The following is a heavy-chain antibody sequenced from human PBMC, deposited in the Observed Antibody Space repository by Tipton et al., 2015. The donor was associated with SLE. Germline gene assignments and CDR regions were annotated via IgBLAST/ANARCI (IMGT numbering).Heavy chain of an antibody. D-gene: IGHD6-19*01. Sequence: LRLSCTVSGGSISSYYWSWIRQHPGKDLEWIGYIYRSGATYYNPSLESRLAILLDTSKNQFSLRLSSVTAADTAVYYCARDLGPGIAVAASYYFDYWGQGTLVTVSS. CDR2: IYRSGAT. CDR1: GGSISSYY. J-gene: IGHJ4*02. V-gene: IGHV4-31*02. CDR3: ARDLGPGIAVAASYYFDY.